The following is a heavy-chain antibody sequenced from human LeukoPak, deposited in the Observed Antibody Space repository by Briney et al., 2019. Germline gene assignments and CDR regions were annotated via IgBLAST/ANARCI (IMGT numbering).Heavy chain of an antibody. CDR3: TRGVYIAAAQYGY. Sequence: PSETLSLTCTVSGGSISSYYWSWIRQPPGKGLEWIGYIYYSGTTNYNPSLKSRVTISVDTSKNQFSLKLSSVTAADTAVYYCTRGVYIAAAQYGYWGQGTLVTVSS. J-gene: IGHJ4*02. CDR2: IYYSGTT. CDR1: GGSISSYY. V-gene: IGHV4-59*01. D-gene: IGHD6-13*01.